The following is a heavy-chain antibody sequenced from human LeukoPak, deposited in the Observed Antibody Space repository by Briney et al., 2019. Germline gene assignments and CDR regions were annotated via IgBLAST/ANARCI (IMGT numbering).Heavy chain of an antibody. D-gene: IGHD6-19*01. Sequence: SETLSLTCTVSGGSISSYYWSWIRQPPGKGLEWIGYIYYSGSTNYNPSLKSRVTISVDTSKNQFSLKLSSVTAADTAVYYCARGTVFSSGWLAYWGQGTLVTVSS. J-gene: IGHJ4*02. CDR3: ARGTVFSSGWLAY. V-gene: IGHV4-59*01. CDR2: IYYSGST. CDR1: GGSISSYY.